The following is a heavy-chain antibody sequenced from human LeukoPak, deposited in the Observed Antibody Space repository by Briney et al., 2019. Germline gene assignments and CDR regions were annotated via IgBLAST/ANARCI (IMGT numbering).Heavy chain of an antibody. J-gene: IGHJ4*02. CDR2: ISVYKDNT. V-gene: IGHV1-18*01. CDR3: ARIEADGSGTNHY. CDR1: GYTFSSYG. Sequence: GASVKLACKASGYTFSSYGITWVRQAPGHGLEWVGWISVYKDNTTSAQTLQVRVIMTTDTSTNTAYMELTSLRSDDTAVYYCARIEADGSGTNHYWGQGTQVTVSS. D-gene: IGHD3-10*01.